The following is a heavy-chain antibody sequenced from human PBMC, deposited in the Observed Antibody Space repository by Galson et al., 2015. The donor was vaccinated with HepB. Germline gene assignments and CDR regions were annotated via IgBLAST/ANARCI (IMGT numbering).Heavy chain of an antibody. D-gene: IGHD2-15*01. J-gene: IGHJ6*02. V-gene: IGHV3-30*03. Sequence: SLRLSCAASGFTFSSYGMHWVRQAPGKGLEWVAVISYDGRNKYYADSVKGRFTISRDNSKNTVYLEMNSLRAEDTAVYYCARVSPAFVVVVAASVWGQGTTVTVSS. CDR2: ISYDGRNK. CDR3: ARVSPAFVVVVAASV. CDR1: GFTFSSYG.